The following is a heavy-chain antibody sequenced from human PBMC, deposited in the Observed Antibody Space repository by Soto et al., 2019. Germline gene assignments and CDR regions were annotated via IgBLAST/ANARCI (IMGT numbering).Heavy chain of an antibody. CDR2: IIPIFGTA. CDR1: GGTFSSCA. J-gene: IGHJ6*02. D-gene: IGHD3-16*01. Sequence: SVKVSCKASGGTFSSCAISWVRQAPGQGLERMGGIIPIFGTANYAQKFQGRVTITADESTSTAYMELSRLKSDDTAVYYCARVRRSPYGVDVWGQGTTVTVSS. V-gene: IGHV1-69*13. CDR3: ARVRRSPYGVDV.